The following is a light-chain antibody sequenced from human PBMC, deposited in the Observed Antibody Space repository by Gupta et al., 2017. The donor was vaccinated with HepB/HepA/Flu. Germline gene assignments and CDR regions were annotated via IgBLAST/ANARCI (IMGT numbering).Light chain of an antibody. CDR1: QSVSSN. V-gene: IGKV3-15*01. Sequence: EIVTTQSPATLSVSPGERATLSCRASQSVSSNLAWYQQKPGQAPRLLIYGASTRATGIPARFSGSGSGTEFTLTISSLQSEDFAVYYCQQYNNWPGVTFGQGTKLEIK. J-gene: IGKJ2*01. CDR3: QQYNNWPGVT. CDR2: GAS.